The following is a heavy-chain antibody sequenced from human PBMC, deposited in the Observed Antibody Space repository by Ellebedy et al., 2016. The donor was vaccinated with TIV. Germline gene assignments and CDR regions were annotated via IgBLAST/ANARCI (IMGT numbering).Heavy chain of an antibody. CDR2: IIPIFGTA. D-gene: IGHD1-14*01. CDR3: ARVGTTHDAFDI. J-gene: IGHJ3*02. Sequence: ASVKVSCKASGGTFSSYAISWVRQAPGQGLEWMGGIIPIFGTANYAQKFQGRVTITADGSTSTAYMELSSLRSEDTAVYYCARVGTTHDAFDIWGQGTMVTVSS. V-gene: IGHV1-69*13. CDR1: GGTFSSYA.